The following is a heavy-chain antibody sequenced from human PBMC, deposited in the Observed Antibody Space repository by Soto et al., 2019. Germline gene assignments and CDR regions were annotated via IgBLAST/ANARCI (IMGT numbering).Heavy chain of an antibody. CDR2: IIPIFGTA. CDR1: GGTFSSYA. J-gene: IGHJ6*02. D-gene: IGHD3-3*01. V-gene: IGHV1-69*13. CDR3: ARVHYDFWSGYYTGNYYYYGMDV. Sequence: SLKFSCKASGGTFSSYASSWVRQAPGQGLEWMGGIIPIFGTANYAQKFQGRVTITADESTSTAYMELSSLRSEDTAVYYCARVHYDFWSGYYTGNYYYYGMDVWGQGTTVTVSS.